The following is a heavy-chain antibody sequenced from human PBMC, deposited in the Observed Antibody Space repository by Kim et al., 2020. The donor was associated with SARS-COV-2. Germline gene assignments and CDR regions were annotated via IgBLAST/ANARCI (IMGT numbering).Heavy chain of an antibody. CDR1: GFTFSSYA. J-gene: IGHJ3*02. V-gene: IGHV3-23*01. Sequence: GGSLRLSCAASGFTFSSYAMSWVSQAPGKGLEWVSAISGSGGSTYYADSVKGRFTISRDNSKNTLYLQMNSLRAEDTAVYYCAKDGVSRGWYGGAFDIWDQGTMVTVSS. D-gene: IGHD6-19*01. CDR2: ISGSGGST. CDR3: AKDGVSRGWYGGAFDI.